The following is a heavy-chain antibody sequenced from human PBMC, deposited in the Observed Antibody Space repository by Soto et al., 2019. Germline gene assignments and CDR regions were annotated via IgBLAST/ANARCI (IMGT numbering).Heavy chain of an antibody. J-gene: IGHJ3*02. CDR1: GFTFSSYA. CDR2: ISGSGGST. V-gene: IGHV3-23*01. D-gene: IGHD2-21*01. CDR3: AKDGVWYCGGDRNVFDI. Sequence: GGSLRLSCAASGFTFSSYAMSWVRQAPGKGLEWVSAISGSGGSTYYADSVKGRFTISRDNSKNTLYLQMNSLRAEDTAVYYCAKDGVWYCGGDRNVFDIWGKGTMVTVSS.